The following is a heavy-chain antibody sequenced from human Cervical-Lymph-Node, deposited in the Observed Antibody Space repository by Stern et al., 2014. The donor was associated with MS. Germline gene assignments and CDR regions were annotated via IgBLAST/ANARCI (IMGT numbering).Heavy chain of an antibody. CDR1: GGSISSGGFY. J-gene: IGHJ4*02. CDR3: ARSPGYGDYPYYFDY. CDR2: IYYSGNT. V-gene: IGHV4-31*03. D-gene: IGHD4-17*01. Sequence: QVQLQESGPGLVKPSQTLSLTCPVSGGSISSGGFYWSWIRQHPGQGLEWIGYIYYSGNTNYNPSLKSRVTISVDTSRNQFSLQLSSVTAADTAVYYCARSPGYGDYPYYFDYWGQGTLVTVSS.